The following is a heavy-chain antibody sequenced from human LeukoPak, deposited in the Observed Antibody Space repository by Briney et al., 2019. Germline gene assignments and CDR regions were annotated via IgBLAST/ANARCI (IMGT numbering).Heavy chain of an antibody. Sequence: PGGSLRLSCAAFGFTFSGSAMNWVRQAPGKWLEWVSGSSSIGGRTYYADSVKGRFTVTRDNSRNTLHLQMNSLRVEDTGVYYCAKDDAWGRFYHWGQGTLVTVSS. CDR2: SSSIGGRT. CDR3: AKDDAWGRFYH. V-gene: IGHV3-23*01. J-gene: IGHJ1*01. D-gene: IGHD3-16*01. CDR1: GFTFSGSA.